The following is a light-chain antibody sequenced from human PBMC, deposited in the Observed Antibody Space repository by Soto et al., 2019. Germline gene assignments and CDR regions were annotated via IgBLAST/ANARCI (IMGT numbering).Light chain of an antibody. Sequence: IVLTQSPGTLSLSPGERTTLSCRASQSISRYLAWYQQKPGQGPRLLIYGASSIATGTPDRFSGSGSGTDFTLTISRLEPEDFALYYCQQYGSSPPTFGQGTKVDIK. CDR1: QSISRY. CDR2: GAS. V-gene: IGKV3-20*01. CDR3: QQYGSSPPT. J-gene: IGKJ1*01.